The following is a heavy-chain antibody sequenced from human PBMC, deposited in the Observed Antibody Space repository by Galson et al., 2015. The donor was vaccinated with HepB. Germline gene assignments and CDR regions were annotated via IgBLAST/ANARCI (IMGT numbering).Heavy chain of an antibody. D-gene: IGHD2-2*02. V-gene: IGHV1-46*01. CDR3: ARAIVVVPAAIQYHYYMDV. CDR1: GYTFTSYY. Sequence: SVKVSCKASGYTFTSYYMHWVRQAPGQGLEWMGIINPSGGSTSYAQKFQGRVTMTRDTSTSTVYMELSSLRSEDTAVYYCARAIVVVPAAIQYHYYMDVWGKGTTVTVSS. J-gene: IGHJ6*03. CDR2: INPSGGST.